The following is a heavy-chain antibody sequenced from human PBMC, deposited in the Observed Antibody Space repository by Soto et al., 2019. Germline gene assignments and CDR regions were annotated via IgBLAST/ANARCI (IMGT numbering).Heavy chain of an antibody. J-gene: IGHJ3*01. V-gene: IGHV3-7*05. Sequence: ESGGGLVQPGGSLRLSCAASGFTFSSYWMTWVRQAPGKGLEWVANIKKDESKKSYLDSVRGRFTISRDNAKNSLYLQMDSLTAEDTALNYCARDVSPGSSSWYFDAFDLWGQGTMVTVSS. CDR3: ARDVSPGSSSWYFDAFDL. CDR1: GFTFSSYW. CDR2: IKKDESKK. D-gene: IGHD6-13*01.